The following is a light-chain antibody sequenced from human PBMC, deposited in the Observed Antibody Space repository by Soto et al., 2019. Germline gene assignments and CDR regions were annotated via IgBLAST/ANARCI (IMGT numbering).Light chain of an antibody. J-gene: IGKJ1*01. CDR3: QQYNSHSPWT. CDR2: DAS. Sequence: DIQITQSPSTLSASVGDRVTITCRASENIKNWLAWYQQTAGKAPKVLISDASRLEAGVPSRFSGSGSGTEFTLTISSLQPDDFATYYCQQYNSHSPWTFGQGTKVDIK. V-gene: IGKV1-5*01. CDR1: ENIKNW.